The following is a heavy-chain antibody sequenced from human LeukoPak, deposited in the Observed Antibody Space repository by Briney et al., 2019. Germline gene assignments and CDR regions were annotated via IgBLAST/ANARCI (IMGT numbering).Heavy chain of an antibody. CDR2: IKQDGSEK. CDR3: ARDHALDSGSYWKHYYYYGMDV. J-gene: IGHJ6*02. CDR1: GFTFSSYW. D-gene: IGHD1-26*01. Sequence: GGSLRLSCAASGFTFSSYWMSWVRQAPGKGLEWVAHIKQDGSEKYYVDSVKGRFTISRDNAKNSLYLQMNSLRAEDTAVYYCARDHALDSGSYWKHYYYYGMDVWGQGATVTVSS. V-gene: IGHV3-7*01.